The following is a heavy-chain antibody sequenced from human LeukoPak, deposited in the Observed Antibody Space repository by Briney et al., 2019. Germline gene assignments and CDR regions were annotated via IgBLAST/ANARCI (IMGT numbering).Heavy chain of an antibody. CDR2: IRSKANSYAT. CDR3: ARDWGSRGKFDI. Sequence: GGSLRLSCAASGFTFSGSAMHWVRQASGKGLEWVGRIRSKANSYATAYAASVKGRFTISRDDSKNTAYLQMNSLKTEDTAVYYCARDWGSRGKFDIWGQGTMVTVSS. V-gene: IGHV3-73*01. J-gene: IGHJ3*02. CDR1: GFTFSGSA. D-gene: IGHD3-16*01.